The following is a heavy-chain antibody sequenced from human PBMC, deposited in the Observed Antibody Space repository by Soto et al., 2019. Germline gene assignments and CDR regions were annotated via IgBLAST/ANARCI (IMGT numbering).Heavy chain of an antibody. D-gene: IGHD5-18*01. CDR2: IYYSGST. Sequence: SETLSLTCTVSGGSISSSSYYWGWIRQPPGKGLEWIGSIYYSGSTHYNPSLKSRVTISVDTSKNQFSLKLSSVTAADTAVYYCARGGHTLDTALSWGQGTLVTVSS. CDR1: GGSISSSSYY. V-gene: IGHV4-39*01. CDR3: ARGGHTLDTALS. J-gene: IGHJ4*02.